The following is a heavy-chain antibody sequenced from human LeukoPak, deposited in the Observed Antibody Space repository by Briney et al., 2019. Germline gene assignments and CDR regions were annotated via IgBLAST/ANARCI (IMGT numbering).Heavy chain of an antibody. Sequence: GGSLRLSCAASGFTFSSYGMHWVRQAPGKGLEWVAFIRYDGSNKYYADSVKGRFTISRDNSKNTLSLQMNSLRVEDTAIYYCATLFVATAPPDYWGQGTLVAVSS. CDR3: ATLFVATAPPDY. CDR1: GFTFSSYG. V-gene: IGHV3-30*02. J-gene: IGHJ4*02. D-gene: IGHD5-18*01. CDR2: IRYDGSNK.